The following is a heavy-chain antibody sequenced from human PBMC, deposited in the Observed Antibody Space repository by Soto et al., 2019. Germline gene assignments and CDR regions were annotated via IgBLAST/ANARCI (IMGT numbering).Heavy chain of an antibody. J-gene: IGHJ6*02. V-gene: IGHV1-2*02. Sequence: QVQLVQSGAEVKKPGASVKVSCKASGYTFTGYYMHWVRQAPGQGLEWMGWINPNSGGTNYAQKVQGRVTMTRDTSISTAYMELSRLRSDDTAVYYCARDLGEYCSGGSCYAHYYYYYGMDVWGQGTTVTVSS. CDR2: INPNSGGT. CDR3: ARDLGEYCSGGSCYAHYYYYYGMDV. CDR1: GYTFTGYY. D-gene: IGHD2-15*01.